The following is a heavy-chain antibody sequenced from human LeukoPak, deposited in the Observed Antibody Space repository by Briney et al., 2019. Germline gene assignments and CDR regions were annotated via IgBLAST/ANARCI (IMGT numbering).Heavy chain of an antibody. D-gene: IGHD6-19*01. CDR1: EFTFSNYG. V-gene: IGHV3-33*01. CDR2: LWYDGSNN. Sequence: GGSLRLSCAASEFTFSNYGMHWVRQAPGKGLEWVAVLWYDGSNNYYADSVKGRFTISRDNSKNTLYLQMNSLRVEDTAVYYCASAGSGLYWGQGTVGTVSS. CDR3: ASAGSGLY. J-gene: IGHJ4*02.